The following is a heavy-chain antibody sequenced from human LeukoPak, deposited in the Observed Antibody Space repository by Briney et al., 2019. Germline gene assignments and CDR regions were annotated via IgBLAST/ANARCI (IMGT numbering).Heavy chain of an antibody. Sequence: GGSLRLSCAASGFTFSSYSKNWVRHAPGKGLEWGSSISSSSSYIYYADSVKRRFTISRENAKNSLYLQMNSLRDGDTAVYYCARGMVRGVHYMDVWGKGTTVTISS. J-gene: IGHJ6*03. D-gene: IGHD3-10*01. CDR3: ARGMVRGVHYMDV. CDR2: ISSSSSYI. V-gene: IGHV3-21*01. CDR1: GFTFSSYS.